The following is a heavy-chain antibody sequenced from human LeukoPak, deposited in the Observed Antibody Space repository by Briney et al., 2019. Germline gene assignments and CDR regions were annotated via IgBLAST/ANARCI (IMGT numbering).Heavy chain of an antibody. D-gene: IGHD1-7*01. CDR2: ISGSGGST. J-gene: IGHJ4*02. Sequence: PGGSLRLSCAASGFTFSSYAMSWVRQAPGKGLEWVSDISGSGGSTYYADSVKGRFTISRDNSKNTLYLQMNSLTAEDRAVYYCAKVSFNWNYVYFDYWGQGTLVTVSS. CDR3: AKVSFNWNYVYFDY. V-gene: IGHV3-23*01. CDR1: GFTFSSYA.